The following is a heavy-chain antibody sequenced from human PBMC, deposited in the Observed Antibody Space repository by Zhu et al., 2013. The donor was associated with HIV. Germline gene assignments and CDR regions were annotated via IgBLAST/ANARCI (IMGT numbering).Heavy chain of an antibody. V-gene: IGHV1-18*01. CDR1: GYSFSTYG. J-gene: IGHJ4*02. CDR3: ARGPPIDY. Sequence: QVQLVQSGAEMKKPGASVKVSCKASGYSFSTYGLSWVRQAPGQGLEWMGWISVYNGNTNYAQKFQGRVTMTTDTSTSTAYMELRSLRSDDTAVYFCARGPPIDYWGQGTLVTVSS. CDR2: ISVYNGNT.